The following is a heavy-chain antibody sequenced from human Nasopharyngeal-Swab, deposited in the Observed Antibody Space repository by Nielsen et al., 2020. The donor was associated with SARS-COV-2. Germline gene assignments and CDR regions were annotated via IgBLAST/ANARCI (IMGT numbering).Heavy chain of an antibody. V-gene: IGHV1-2*02. CDR1: GYTFTGHY. CDR3: ATGSMLTFGGITGKFDY. J-gene: IGHJ4*02. CDR2: IDPNNGAT. D-gene: IGHD3-16*01. Sequence: ASVQVSCKPSGYTFTGHYIHWVRQAPAQGLEWLGWIDPNNGATKYPQTFQGRVTITRDTSISTAYMELSSLRSDDTAVYYCATGSMLTFGGITGKFDYWGQGTLVIVSS.